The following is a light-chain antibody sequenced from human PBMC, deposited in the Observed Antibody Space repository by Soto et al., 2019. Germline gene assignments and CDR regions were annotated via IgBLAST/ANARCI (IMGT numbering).Light chain of an antibody. CDR3: QQYDGN. CDR1: QNINNW. Sequence: TQMTQSPSTLSASVGDRFTLTCRASQNINNWLAWYQQKPGKAPKVLIYDASSLESGVPSRFSGSGSGTEFTLTISSLQPDDFATYYCQQYDGNFGPGTKVDIK. J-gene: IGKJ3*01. V-gene: IGKV1-5*01. CDR2: DAS.